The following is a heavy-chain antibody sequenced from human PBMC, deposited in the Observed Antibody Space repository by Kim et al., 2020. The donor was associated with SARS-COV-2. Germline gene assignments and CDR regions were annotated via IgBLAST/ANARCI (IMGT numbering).Heavy chain of an antibody. Sequence: SETLSLTCAVYGGSFSGYYWSWIRQPPGKGLEWIGEINHSGSTNYNPSLKSRVTISVDTSKHHFSLKLSSVTAADTAVYYCARGQSSGGSPGWFDPWGQGTLVTVCS. D-gene: IGHD2-15*01. CDR3: ARGQSSGGSPGWFDP. V-gene: IGHV4-34*01. J-gene: IGHJ5*02. CDR2: INHSGST. CDR1: GGSFSGYY.